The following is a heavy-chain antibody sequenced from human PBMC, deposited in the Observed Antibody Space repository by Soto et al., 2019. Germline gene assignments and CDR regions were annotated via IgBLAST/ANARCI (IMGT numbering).Heavy chain of an antibody. CDR2: IYYSGST. CDR1: GGSISISTYY. V-gene: IGHV4-39*01. CDR3: ARPPTARLDAFEI. J-gene: IGHJ3*02. Sequence: SETLSLTCTVSGGSISISTYYWGWIRQPPGKGLEWIGSIYYSGSTYYNPSLKSRVTISVDTPKNQFSLNLNSVTAADTAVYYCARPPTARLDAFEIWGQGTMVTVSS.